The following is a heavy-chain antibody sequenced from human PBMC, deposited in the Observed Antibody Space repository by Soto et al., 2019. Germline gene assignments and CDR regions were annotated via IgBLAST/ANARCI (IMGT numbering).Heavy chain of an antibody. CDR1: GYTFTSYA. CDR2: INAGNDNT. J-gene: IGHJ4*02. D-gene: IGHD3-3*01. Sequence: ASVKVSCKASGYTFTSYAMHWVRQAPGQRLERMGWINAGNDNTKYSQKFQGRVTITRDTSASTAYMELSSLRFEDTAVYYCARGDDFWSGYFDYWGQGTLVTVSS. CDR3: ARGDDFWSGYFDY. V-gene: IGHV1-3*01.